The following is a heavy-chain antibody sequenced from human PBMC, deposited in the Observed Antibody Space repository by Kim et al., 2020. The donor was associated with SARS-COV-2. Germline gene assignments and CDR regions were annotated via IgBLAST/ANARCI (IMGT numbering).Heavy chain of an antibody. Sequence: SNPTLKGRVTMSTDTSKNQFSLKMTSVTAADAAVYFGARDREHTHGRTFDYWGQGTLVTVSS. J-gene: IGHJ4*02. V-gene: IGHV4-4*07. D-gene: IGHD2-15*01. CDR3: ARDREHTHGRTFDY.